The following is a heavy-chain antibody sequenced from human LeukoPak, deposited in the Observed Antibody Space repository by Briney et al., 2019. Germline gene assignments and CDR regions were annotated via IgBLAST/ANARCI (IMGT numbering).Heavy chain of an antibody. D-gene: IGHD2-15*01. CDR3: ARAMLRGCSGGTCYSGWFDP. CDR2: ISADNGKT. Sequence: ASVEVSCTASVYTLTTHGIGWVRLAPGQGLEWMGWISADNGKTNYAQRFKGRVTMTTDTSTSTAYMELRSLRSDDTAVYYCARAMLRGCSGGTCYSGWFDPWGQGTLVTVSS. V-gene: IGHV1-18*04. J-gene: IGHJ5*02. CDR1: VYTLTTHG.